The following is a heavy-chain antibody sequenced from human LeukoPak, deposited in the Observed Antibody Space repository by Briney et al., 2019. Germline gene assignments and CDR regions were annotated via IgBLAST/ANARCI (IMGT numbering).Heavy chain of an antibody. J-gene: IGHJ5*02. CDR1: GGSISSSSYY. V-gene: IGHV4-61*02. CDR2: IYTSGST. Sequence: SETLSLTCTVSGGSISSSSYYWSWIRQPAGKGLEWIGRIYTSGSTNYNPSLKSRVTMSVDTSKNQFSLKLSSVTAADTAVYYCARGNWYYYDSSGYYVWFDPWGQGTLVTVSS. CDR3: ARGNWYYYDSSGYYVWFDP. D-gene: IGHD3-22*01.